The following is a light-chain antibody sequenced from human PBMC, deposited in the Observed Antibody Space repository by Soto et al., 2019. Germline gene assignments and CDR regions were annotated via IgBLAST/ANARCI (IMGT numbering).Light chain of an antibody. CDR2: DVS. CDR3: SSYTTSGTWV. J-gene: IGLJ3*02. CDR1: SSDVGGYNY. V-gene: IGLV2-14*01. Sequence: QSVLTQPASVSGSPGQSITFSCTGTSSDVGGYNYVSWYQQHPGKAPKVMIYDVSNRPSGVSNRFSGSKSGNTASLTISGVQAGDEADYYCSSYTTSGTWVFGGGTKLTVL.